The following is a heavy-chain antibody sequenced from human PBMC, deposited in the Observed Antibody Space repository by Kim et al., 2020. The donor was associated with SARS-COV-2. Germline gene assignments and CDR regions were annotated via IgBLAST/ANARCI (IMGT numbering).Heavy chain of an antibody. D-gene: IGHD6-13*01. CDR1: GFTFSSYA. CDR2: ISGSGDIT. CDR3: AKDRSSSPTSAANY. J-gene: IGHJ4*02. Sequence: GGSLRLSCAASGFTFSSYAMSWVRQAPGKGLEWVSSISGSGDITYYADSVKDRFTISRDSSKNTLYLQMNSLRAEDTAVYYCAKDRSSSPTSAANYWGQGTLVTVSS. V-gene: IGHV3-23*01.